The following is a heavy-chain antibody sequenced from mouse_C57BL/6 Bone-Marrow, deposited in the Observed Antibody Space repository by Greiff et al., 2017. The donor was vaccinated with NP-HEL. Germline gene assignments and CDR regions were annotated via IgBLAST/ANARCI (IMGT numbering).Heavy chain of an antibody. Sequence: VQLQQSGAELVRPGASVKLSCTASGFNIKDDYMHWVKQRPEQGLEWIGWIDPENGDTEYASKFQGKATITADTSSNTAYLQLSSLTSEDTAVYYCTKITTLVAEDAMDYWGQGTSVTVSS. CDR3: TKITTLVAEDAMDY. V-gene: IGHV14-4*01. CDR2: IDPENGDT. J-gene: IGHJ4*01. D-gene: IGHD1-1*01. CDR1: GFNIKDDY.